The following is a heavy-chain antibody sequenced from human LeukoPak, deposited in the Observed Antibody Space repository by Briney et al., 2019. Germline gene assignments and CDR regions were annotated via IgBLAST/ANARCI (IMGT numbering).Heavy chain of an antibody. D-gene: IGHD6-19*01. CDR1: GYTFTSYY. V-gene: IGHV1-46*01. CDR2: INPSAGTT. Sequence: ASVKVSCKASGYTFTSYYMHWVRQAPGQGLEWMGIINPSAGTTTYAQKFQGRVTMTEDTSTDTAYMELSSLRSEDTAVYYCATVFAAEQWRYFDYWGQGTLVTVSS. CDR3: ATVFAAEQWRYFDY. J-gene: IGHJ4*02.